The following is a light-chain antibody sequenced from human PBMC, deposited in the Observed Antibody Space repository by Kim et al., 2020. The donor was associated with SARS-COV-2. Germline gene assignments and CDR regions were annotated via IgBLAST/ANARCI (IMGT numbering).Light chain of an antibody. CDR1: QSVSNN. CDR3: QQYNNRPPIT. CDR2: GAS. Sequence: YPGEKATLFCRASQSVSNNLAWYQQKPGQAPRLLIYGASKRATGISGRFSGSGSETEFTLTISSLESEDSAVYYCQQYNNRPPITFGQGTRLEIK. J-gene: IGKJ5*01. V-gene: IGKV3D-15*01.